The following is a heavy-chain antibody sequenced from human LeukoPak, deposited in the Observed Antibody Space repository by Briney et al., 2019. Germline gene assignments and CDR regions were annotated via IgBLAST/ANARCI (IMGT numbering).Heavy chain of an antibody. Sequence: SETLSLTCTVSGGSIGSGGYYWSWIRQHPGTGLEWIGYIYYSGSTYYNPSLKSRVTISVDTSKNQFSLKLRSVTGADTAVYHCARVARNYYGSGSDTFDYWGQGTLVTVSS. CDR1: GGSIGSGGYY. CDR3: ARVARNYYGSGSDTFDY. V-gene: IGHV4-31*03. J-gene: IGHJ4*02. CDR2: IYYSGST. D-gene: IGHD3-10*01.